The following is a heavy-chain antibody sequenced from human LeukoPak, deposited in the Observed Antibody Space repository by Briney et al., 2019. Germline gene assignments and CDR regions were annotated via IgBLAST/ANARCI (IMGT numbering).Heavy chain of an antibody. J-gene: IGHJ6*03. CDR3: ARGADYYGSGSYISRYYYYYYMDV. D-gene: IGHD3-10*01. CDR1: GYSFTSYW. Sequence: GESLKISCKGSGYSFTSYWIGWVRQMPGKGLEWMGIIYPGDSDTTYSPSFQGQVTISADKSISTAYLQWSSLKASDTAMYYCARGADYYGSGSYISRYYYYYYMDVWGKGTTVIVSS. CDR2: IYPGDSDT. V-gene: IGHV5-51*01.